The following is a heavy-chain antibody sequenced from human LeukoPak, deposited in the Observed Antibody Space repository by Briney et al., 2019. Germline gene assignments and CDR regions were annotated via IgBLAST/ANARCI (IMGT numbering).Heavy chain of an antibody. J-gene: IGHJ3*02. CDR1: GGSFSGYY. V-gene: IGHV4-34*01. D-gene: IGHD3-10*01. CDR3: ARGGNYYGSGSYVIGAFDI. CDR2: INHSGST. Sequence: PSETLSLTCAVYGGSFSGYYWSWIRQPPGKGLEWIGEINHSGSTNYNPSLKSRVTISVDTSKNQFSLKLSSVTAADTAVYYCARGGNYYGSGSYVIGAFDIWGQGTMVTVSS.